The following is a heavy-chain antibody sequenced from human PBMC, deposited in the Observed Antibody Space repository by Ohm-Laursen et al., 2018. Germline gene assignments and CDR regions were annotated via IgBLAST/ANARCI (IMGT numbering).Heavy chain of an antibody. J-gene: IGHJ6*02. D-gene: IGHD6-6*01. CDR1: GFTFSDHY. CDR3: AKCSARNCYFYDMDV. V-gene: IGHV3-23*01. Sequence: SLRLSCTASGFTFSDHYMEWVRQAPGKGLEWVSGISGSGGSTYYADSVKGRFTISRDNSKNTLYLQMNSLRAEDTAVYYCAKCSARNCYFYDMDVWGQGTTVTVSS. CDR2: ISGSGGST.